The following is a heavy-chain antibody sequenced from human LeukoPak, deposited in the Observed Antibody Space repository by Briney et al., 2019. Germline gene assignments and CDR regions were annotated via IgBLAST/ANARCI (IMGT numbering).Heavy chain of an antibody. V-gene: IGHV3-23*01. CDR1: GFTFSSYA. CDR2: ISTSGDSS. CDR3: AKDESAATFIFDY. J-gene: IGHJ4*02. D-gene: IGHD6-25*01. Sequence: GGSLRLSCAASGFTFSSYAMSWVRQAPGKGLEWVSGISTSGDSSYYADSVQGRFTISRDNSKNTLYLQMNSLRAEDTAIYYCAKDESAATFIFDYWGQGTLVTVFS.